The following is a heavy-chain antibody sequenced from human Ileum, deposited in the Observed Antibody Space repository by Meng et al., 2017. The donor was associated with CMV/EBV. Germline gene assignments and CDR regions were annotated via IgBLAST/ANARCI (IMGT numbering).Heavy chain of an antibody. J-gene: IGHJ4*02. V-gene: IGHV3-30*02. Sequence: QVQLVGSGGGWAQPGGSLRLSCAASGFTFRSYGMHWVRQAPGKGLEWVAFVRYDGINKYYADSLKGRFVISRDDSKNTVYLQLNNLRAEDTAVYYCAKDVAVAGHFDYWGQGTLVTVAS. CDR1: GFTFRSYG. CDR3: AKDVAVAGHFDY. CDR2: VRYDGINK. D-gene: IGHD6-19*01.